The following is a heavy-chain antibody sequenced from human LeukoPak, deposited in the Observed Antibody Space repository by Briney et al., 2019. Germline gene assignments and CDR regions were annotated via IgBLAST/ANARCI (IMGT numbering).Heavy chain of an antibody. D-gene: IGHD6-13*01. CDR3: AREVIAAAGPGSY. CDR1: GFTFDDYA. J-gene: IGHJ4*02. V-gene: IGHV3-9*01. CDR2: ISWNSGSI. Sequence: PGGSLRLSCAASGFTFDDYAMHWVRQAPGKGLEWVSGISWNSGSIGYADSVKGRFTISRDNAKNSLYLQMNSLRAEDTALYYCAREVIAAAGPGSYWGQGTLVTVSS.